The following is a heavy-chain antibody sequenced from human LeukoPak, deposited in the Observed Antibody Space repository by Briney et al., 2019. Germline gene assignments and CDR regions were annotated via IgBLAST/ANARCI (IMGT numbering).Heavy chain of an antibody. J-gene: IGHJ3*02. D-gene: IGHD3-9*01. CDR2: TYYRSKWYN. V-gene: IGHV6-1*01. CDR1: GDSVSSNSAA. CDR3: ARDPYYDSLTGYYNAFDI. Sequence: SQTLSLTCAISGDSVSSNSAAWNWIRQSPSRGLEWLGRTYYRSKWYNDYAVSVKSRITINPDTSKNQFSLQLNSVTPEDTAVYYCARDPYYDSLTGYYNAFDIWGQGTMVTVSS.